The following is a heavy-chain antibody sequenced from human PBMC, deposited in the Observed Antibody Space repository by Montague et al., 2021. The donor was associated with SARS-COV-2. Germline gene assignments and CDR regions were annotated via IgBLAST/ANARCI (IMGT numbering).Heavy chain of an antibody. V-gene: IGHV4-61*09. CDR1: GASISSANDY. Sequence: TLSLTCSVSGASISSANDYWTWIRQPAGEGLEWIGHISTSGSSSYNPSLKSRVTIILDTSKQQFSLELTSVTAADTAVYYCARDRRGMAMAGRAYYYYMDVWGKGTTVTVSS. D-gene: IGHD6-19*01. J-gene: IGHJ6*03. CDR2: ISTSGSS. CDR3: ARDRRGMAMAGRAYYYYMDV.